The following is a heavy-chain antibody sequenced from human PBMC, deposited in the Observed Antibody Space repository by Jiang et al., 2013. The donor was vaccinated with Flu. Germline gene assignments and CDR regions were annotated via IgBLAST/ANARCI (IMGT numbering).Heavy chain of an antibody. D-gene: IGHD2-15*01. CDR3: ARRYCSGGSCYPMTFDY. V-gene: IGHV3-11*03. CDR2: ISSSGSYT. J-gene: IGHJ4*02. CDR1: GFTFSDYY. Sequence: QLLESGGGLVKPGGSLRLSCATPGFTFSDYYMNWIRQAPGKGLEWVSYISSSGSYTNYADSVKGRFTISRDNAKNSLYLLMNSLRAEDTAVYYCARRYCSGGSCYPMTFDYWGQGTLVTVSS.